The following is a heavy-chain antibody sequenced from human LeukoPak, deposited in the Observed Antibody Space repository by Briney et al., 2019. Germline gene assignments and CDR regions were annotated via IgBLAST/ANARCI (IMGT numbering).Heavy chain of an antibody. D-gene: IGHD6-19*01. CDR1: GFTFSSYW. J-gene: IGHJ4*02. CDR2: IRSKAYGGTT. CDR3: TRELAGWPQFDY. Sequence: GGSLRLSCAASGFTFSSYWMSWVRQAPGKGLEWVGFIRSKAYGGTTEYAASVKGRFTISRDDSKSIAYLQMNSLKTEDTAVYYCTRELAGWPQFDYWGQGTLVTVSS. V-gene: IGHV3-49*04.